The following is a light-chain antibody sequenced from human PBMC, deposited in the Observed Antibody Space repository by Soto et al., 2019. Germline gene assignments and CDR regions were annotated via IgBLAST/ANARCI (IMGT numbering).Light chain of an antibody. CDR2: EEN. J-gene: IGLJ2*01. CDR1: SSDVGAYNY. V-gene: IGLV2-14*01. Sequence: QSVLTQPASVSGSPGQSITISCTGTSSDVGAYNYVSWYQQHPGKPPKLMIFEENNRPAGVSNRFSGSKSGNTASLAISGLHAEDEADYYCSSYTSSSTLVFGGGTKVTVL. CDR3: SSYTSSSTLV.